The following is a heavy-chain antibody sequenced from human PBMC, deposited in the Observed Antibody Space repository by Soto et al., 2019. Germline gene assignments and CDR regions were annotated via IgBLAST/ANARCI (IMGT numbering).Heavy chain of an antibody. Sequence: GGSLRLSCAASGFTFSSYAMSWVRQAPGKGLEWVSAISGSGGSTYYADSGKGRFTISRDNSKNTLYLQMNSLRAEDTAVYYCAKDRLAVAGTGYFQHWGQGTLVTVSS. CDR1: GFTFSSYA. J-gene: IGHJ1*01. CDR2: ISGSGGST. V-gene: IGHV3-23*01. CDR3: AKDRLAVAGTGYFQH. D-gene: IGHD6-19*01.